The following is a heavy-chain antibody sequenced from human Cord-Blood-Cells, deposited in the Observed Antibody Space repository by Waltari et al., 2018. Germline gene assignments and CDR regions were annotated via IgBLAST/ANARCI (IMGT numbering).Heavy chain of an antibody. Sequence: QVQLVQSGAEVKKPGASVKVSCKASGYTFTSYDINWVRQATGQGLAWMGWMNPNSGNTGYAQKFQGRVTITRHTSISTAYMELSSLRSEETAVYYCARGGVVVVPATKLNAFDIWGQGTMVTVSS. V-gene: IGHV1-8*03. D-gene: IGHD2-2*01. CDR2: MNPNSGNT. J-gene: IGHJ3*02. CDR3: ARGGVVVVPATKLNAFDI. CDR1: GYTFTSYD.